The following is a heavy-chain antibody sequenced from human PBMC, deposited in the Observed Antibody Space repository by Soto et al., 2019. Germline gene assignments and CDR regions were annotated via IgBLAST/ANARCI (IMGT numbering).Heavy chain of an antibody. CDR2: LSGSGGST. D-gene: IGHD3-3*01. Sequence: GGSLRLSCAASGFTFSTFAMSWVRQAPGKGLEWVSALSGSGGSTYYADSVKGRFIISRDNSKNTLFLQMSSLRAEDTAVYYCAKGDRGFFDYYYGMDVWGQGTTVTV. J-gene: IGHJ6*02. CDR1: GFTFSTFA. CDR3: AKGDRGFFDYYYGMDV. V-gene: IGHV3-23*01.